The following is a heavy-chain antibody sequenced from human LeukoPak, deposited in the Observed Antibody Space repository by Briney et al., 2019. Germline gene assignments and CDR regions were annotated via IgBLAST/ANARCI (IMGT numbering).Heavy chain of an antibody. CDR1: GGSISGYY. J-gene: IGHJ4*02. D-gene: IGHD2-2*01. CDR2: IYYSGST. V-gene: IGHV4-59*01. Sequence: PSETLSLTCTVSGGSISGYYWSWIRQPPGKGLEWIGYIYYSGSTNYNPSLKSRVTISVDTSNNQFSLKLTSVTAADTAVYYCARERGYCSSTSCYALVGYFDYWSQGTLVTVSS. CDR3: ARERGYCSSTSCYALVGYFDY.